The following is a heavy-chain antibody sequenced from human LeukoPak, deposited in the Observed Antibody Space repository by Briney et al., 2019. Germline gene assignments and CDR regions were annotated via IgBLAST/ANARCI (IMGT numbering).Heavy chain of an antibody. CDR1: GGTFSSYA. CDR3: AHGDPQADLDY. J-gene: IGHJ4*02. Sequence: ASVKVSCKASGGTFSSYAISWVRQAPGQGLEWMGRIIPILGIVNYAQKFQGRVTITADKSTSTAYMELSSLRSEDTAVYYCAHGDPQADLDYWGQGTLVTVSS. CDR2: IIPILGIV. V-gene: IGHV1-69*04. D-gene: IGHD4-17*01.